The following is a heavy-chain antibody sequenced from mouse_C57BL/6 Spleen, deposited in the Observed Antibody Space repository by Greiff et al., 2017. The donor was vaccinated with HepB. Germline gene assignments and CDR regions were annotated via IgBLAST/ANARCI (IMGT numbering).Heavy chain of an antibody. CDR3: ARFSYSRAMDY. J-gene: IGHJ4*01. CDR2: IYPGSGST. D-gene: IGHD2-5*01. Sequence: QVHVKQPGAELVKPGASVKMSCKASGYTFTSYWITWVKQRPGQGLEWIGDIYPGSGSTNYNEKFKSKATLTVDTSSSTAYMQLSSLTSEDSAVYYCARFSYSRAMDYWGQGTSVTVSS. CDR1: GYTFTSYW. V-gene: IGHV1-55*01.